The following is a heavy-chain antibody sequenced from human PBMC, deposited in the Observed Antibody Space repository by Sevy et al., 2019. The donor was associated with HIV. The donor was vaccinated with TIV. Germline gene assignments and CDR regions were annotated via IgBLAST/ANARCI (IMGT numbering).Heavy chain of an antibody. CDR1: GFTFSKYW. Sequence: GGSLRLSCVASGFTFSKYWMHWVRQAPGKGLVCVSRINSHGNTTDYADSVKGRFTISRDNANNILYLQMNSLRVEDTALYYCATLHLFQTPGMAVAGPVGWGQGTLVTVSS. CDR3: ATLHLFQTPGMAVAGPVG. V-gene: IGHV3-74*01. D-gene: IGHD6-19*01. J-gene: IGHJ4*02. CDR2: INSHGNTT.